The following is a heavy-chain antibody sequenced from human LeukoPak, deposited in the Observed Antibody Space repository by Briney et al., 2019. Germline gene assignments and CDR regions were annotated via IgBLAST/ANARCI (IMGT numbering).Heavy chain of an antibody. D-gene: IGHD6-13*01. J-gene: IGHJ2*01. V-gene: IGHV3-30-3*01. Sequence: GGSLRLSCAASGFTFSSYAMHWVRQAPGKGREGEAVISYDGSNKYYADSVKGRFTISRDNSNNTLYLQMNSLRAEDTAVYYCARAPSSSWYEGYFDLWGRGTLVTVSS. CDR1: GFTFSSYA. CDR2: ISYDGSNK. CDR3: ARAPSSSWYEGYFDL.